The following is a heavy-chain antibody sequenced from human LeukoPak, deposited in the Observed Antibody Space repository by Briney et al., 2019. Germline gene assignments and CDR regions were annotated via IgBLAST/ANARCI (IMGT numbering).Heavy chain of an antibody. D-gene: IGHD6-13*01. CDR3: ARGSAPGTGPPSLDS. V-gene: IGHV4-59*01. CDR1: GVSIGKYH. Sequence: PSETLSLTCSVSGVSIGKYHWTWIRQPPGKRLEWIGYVYYTGNLNYNPSLDHRVSLSIDTSKNQFSLSLSSVTAADTAVYYCARGSAPGTGPPSLDSWGQGTLVTVSS. J-gene: IGHJ4*02. CDR2: VYYTGNL.